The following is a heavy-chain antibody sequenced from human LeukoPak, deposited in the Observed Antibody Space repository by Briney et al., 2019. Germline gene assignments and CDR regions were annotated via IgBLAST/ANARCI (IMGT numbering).Heavy chain of an antibody. CDR3: ARLSADPSSSRGFDY. CDR1: GASITSYY. V-gene: IGHV4-4*07. D-gene: IGHD2-2*01. Sequence: SETLSLTCTVSGASITSYYWTWIGQPAGQGLGRIGLMSTSGITSYNRSLQSRVAMSVDTSKNVFSLNMSSVTAADTAVYYCARLSADPSSSRGFDYWGQGTLVTVSS. J-gene: IGHJ4*02. CDR2: MSTSGIT.